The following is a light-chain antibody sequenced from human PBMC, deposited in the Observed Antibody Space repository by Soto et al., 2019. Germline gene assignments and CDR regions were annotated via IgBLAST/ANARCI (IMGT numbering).Light chain of an antibody. J-gene: IGLJ1*01. CDR2: GVN. CDR1: SSDFGDDXY. Sequence: QSALTQPASVSGSPGQSITVSCTGSSSDFGDDXYVSWYQQQPGKGPNLLIYGVNSRPSGISNRFSGSKSGNTASLTISGLQAEDEADYFCTSPTPGSLYVFGTGTKVTVL. V-gene: IGLV2-14*01. CDR3: TSPTPGSLYV.